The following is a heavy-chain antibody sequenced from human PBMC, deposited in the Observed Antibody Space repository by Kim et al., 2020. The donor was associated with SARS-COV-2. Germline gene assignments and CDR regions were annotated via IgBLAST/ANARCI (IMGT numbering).Heavy chain of an antibody. CDR2: MNPNSFNT. V-gene: IGHV1-8*01. D-gene: IGHD6-19*01. J-gene: IGHJ6*02. CDR3: ARISMSGRSSFYFGMDV. Sequence: ASVKVSCKASGYTFTNYEINWMRQASGQGLEWMGWMNPNSFNTGYAQKFQGRVTMTYDTSKSTAYMELSSLRFDDTAVYFCARISMSGRSSFYFGMDVWG. CDR1: GYTFTNYE.